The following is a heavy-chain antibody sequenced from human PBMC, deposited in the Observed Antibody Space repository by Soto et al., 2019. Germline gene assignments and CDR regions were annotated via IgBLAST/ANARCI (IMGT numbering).Heavy chain of an antibody. CDR2: FDPEDGET. CDR1: GYTLTEVS. V-gene: IGHV1-24*01. J-gene: IGHJ4*02. CDR3: VTDAADFDY. Sequence: QVQLVQSGAEVKKPGASVKVSCKVSGYTLTEVSMHWVRQAPGKGLEWMGGFDPEDGETVYAQKFQGRLTMTEDTSMETAYMQLTSLTSEDTAVYFCVTDAADFDYGGQGTRVTVSS.